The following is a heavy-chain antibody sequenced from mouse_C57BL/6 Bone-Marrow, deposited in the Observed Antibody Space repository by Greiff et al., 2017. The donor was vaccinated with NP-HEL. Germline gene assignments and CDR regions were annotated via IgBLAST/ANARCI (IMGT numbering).Heavy chain of an antibody. CDR3: TRPSYYYGSSFDY. J-gene: IGHJ2*01. CDR1: GYTFTDYE. V-gene: IGHV1-15*01. D-gene: IGHD1-1*01. Sequence: QVQLQQSGAELVRPGASVTLSCKASGYTFTDYEMHWVKQTPVHGLEWIGAIDPETGGTAYNQKFKGKAILTADKSSSTAYMELRSLTSEDSAVYYCTRPSYYYGSSFDYWGQGTTLTVSS. CDR2: IDPETGGT.